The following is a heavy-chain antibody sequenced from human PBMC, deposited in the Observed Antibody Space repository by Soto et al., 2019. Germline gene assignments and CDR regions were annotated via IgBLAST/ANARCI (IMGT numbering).Heavy chain of an antibody. D-gene: IGHD2-21*02. V-gene: IGHV3-33*01. J-gene: IGHJ5*02. CDR2: IWYDGSNK. CDR1: GFTFGSYG. Sequence: GGSLRLSCAASGFTFGSYGMHWVRQAPGKGLEWVAVIWYDGSNKYYADSVKGRFTISRDNSKNTLYLQMNSPRAEDTAVYYCARDSVVVTAISDNWFDPWGQGTLVTVSS. CDR3: ARDSVVVTAISDNWFDP.